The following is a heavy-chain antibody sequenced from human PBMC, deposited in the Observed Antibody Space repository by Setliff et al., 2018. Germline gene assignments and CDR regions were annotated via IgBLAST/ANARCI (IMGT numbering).Heavy chain of an antibody. CDR1: GGSISSSSYY. CDR2: IYYSGST. V-gene: IGHV4-39*07. J-gene: IGHJ3*02. D-gene: IGHD4-17*01. Sequence: SETLSLTCTVSGGSISSSSYYWGWIRQPPGKGLEWIGSIYYSGSTYYNPSLKSRVTISVDTSKNQFSLKLSSVTAADTTVYYCARDPLTTNRRRAFDIWGQGTMVTVSS. CDR3: ARDPLTTNRRRAFDI.